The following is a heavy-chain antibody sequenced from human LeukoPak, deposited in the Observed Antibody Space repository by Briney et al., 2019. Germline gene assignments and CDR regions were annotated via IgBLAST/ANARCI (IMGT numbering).Heavy chain of an antibody. Sequence: GGSLRLSCAASGFTFSSYGMHWVRQAPGKGLEWVAVISYDGSNKYYADSVKGRFTISRDNSKNTLYLQMNSLRAEDTAVYYCAKDYYYDSNGGFDYWGQGTLVTVSS. V-gene: IGHV3-30*18. CDR2: ISYDGSNK. CDR1: GFTFSSYG. D-gene: IGHD3-22*01. CDR3: AKDYYYDSNGGFDY. J-gene: IGHJ4*02.